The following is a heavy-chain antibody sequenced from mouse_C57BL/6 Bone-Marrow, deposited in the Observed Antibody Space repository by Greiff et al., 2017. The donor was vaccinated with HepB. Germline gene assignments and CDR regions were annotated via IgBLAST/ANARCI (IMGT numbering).Heavy chain of an antibody. D-gene: IGHD2-3*01. CDR1: GYTFTSYW. CDR3: ARKTADDGSFDY. CDR2: IYPGSGST. V-gene: IGHV1-55*01. Sequence: QVQLQQPGAELVKPGASVKMSCKASGYTFTSYWITWVKQRPGQGLEWIGDIYPGSGSTNYNEKFKSKATLTVDTSSSTAYMPLSSLTSDDSAVYYCARKTADDGSFDYGGQGTTLTVSS. J-gene: IGHJ2*01.